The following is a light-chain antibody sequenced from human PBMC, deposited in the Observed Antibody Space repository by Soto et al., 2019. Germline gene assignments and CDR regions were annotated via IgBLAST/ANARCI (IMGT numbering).Light chain of an antibody. CDR2: DAS. V-gene: IGKV1-39*01. Sequence: DIQMTQSPSTLSASVGDRVTITCRASQSISSWLAWYQQKPGKAPKLLIYDASSLESGVPSRFSGSGSGTDFTLTINSLQPEDFTTYYCQQTYNTPWTFGQGTKVDIK. CDR3: QQTYNTPWT. J-gene: IGKJ1*01. CDR1: QSISSW.